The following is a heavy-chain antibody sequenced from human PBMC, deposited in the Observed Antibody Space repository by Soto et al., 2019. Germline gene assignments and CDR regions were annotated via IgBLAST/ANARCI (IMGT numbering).Heavy chain of an antibody. J-gene: IGHJ4*02. CDR3: VRVGGYSDYDLRH. D-gene: IGHD5-12*01. Sequence: QVQLVESGGGVVQPGRSLRLSCAASGFTFSNYAMVWVRQAPGMGLEWMSVIWYDGSNKDYADSVKGRFTISRDNYKNTVYLQMNSLRAEDTAVYYCVRVGGYSDYDLRHWGQGTLVNVSS. V-gene: IGHV3-33*01. CDR2: IWYDGSNK. CDR1: GFTFSNYA.